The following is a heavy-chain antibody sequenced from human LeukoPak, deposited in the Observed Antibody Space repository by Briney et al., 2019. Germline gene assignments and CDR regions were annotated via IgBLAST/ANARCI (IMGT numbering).Heavy chain of an antibody. Sequence: GGSLRLSCTASGFTFGDYAMNWVRQAPGKGLEWVSFIRSKAYGGTTEYAASVKGRFTISRDDSKSIAYLQMNSLKTEDTAVYYCTKERRRDDILTGSFSDWGQGILVTVSS. J-gene: IGHJ4*02. V-gene: IGHV3-49*04. D-gene: IGHD3-9*01. CDR3: TKERRRDDILTGSFSD. CDR2: IRSKAYGGTT. CDR1: GFTFGDYA.